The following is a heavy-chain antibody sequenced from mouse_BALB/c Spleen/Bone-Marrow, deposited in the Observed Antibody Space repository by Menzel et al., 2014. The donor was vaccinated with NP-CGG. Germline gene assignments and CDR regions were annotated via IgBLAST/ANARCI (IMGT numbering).Heavy chain of an antibody. V-gene: IGHV1S81*02. J-gene: IGHJ2*01. CDR2: INPSNGRT. Sequence: VKLQESGAELVKPGASVKLSCKASGYTFTNYWMHWVKQRPGQGLEWIGEINPSNGRTNYNEKFKSKATLTEDKSSSTTYMQLSSLTPEDSAVYYCARGFDYWGQGTTLTVSA. CDR3: ARGFDY. CDR1: GYTFTNYW.